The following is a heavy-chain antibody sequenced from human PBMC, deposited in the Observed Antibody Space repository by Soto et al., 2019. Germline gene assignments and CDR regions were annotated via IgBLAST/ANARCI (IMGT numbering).Heavy chain of an antibody. D-gene: IGHD1-26*01. CDR2: ISYDGSNK. V-gene: IGHV3-30*18. J-gene: IGHJ4*02. CDR1: GFTFSSYG. Sequence: QVQLVESGGGVVQPGRSLRLSCAASGFTFSSYGMHWVRQAPGKGLEWVAVISYDGSNKYYADSVKGRFTISRDNSKNTLYLQMISLRAEDTAVYYCAKDSTGKWELLRRRLNYFDYWGQGTLVTVSS. CDR3: AKDSTGKWELLRRRLNYFDY.